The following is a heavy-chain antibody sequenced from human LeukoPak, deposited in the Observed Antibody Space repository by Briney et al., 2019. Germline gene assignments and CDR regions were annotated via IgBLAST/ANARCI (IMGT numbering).Heavy chain of an antibody. D-gene: IGHD6-13*01. J-gene: IGHJ4*01. Sequence: GGSLRLSCAVSGFIFTGYWMNWVRQAPGKGLEWVASIRQDGGEKSYVDSVKGRFTISRDNTKSSLYLQINSLRAEDTAVYYCARDGTAAGLYFDLWGQGTLVTVSS. CDR2: IRQDGGEK. V-gene: IGHV3-7*01. CDR3: ARDGTAAGLYFDL. CDR1: GFIFTGYW.